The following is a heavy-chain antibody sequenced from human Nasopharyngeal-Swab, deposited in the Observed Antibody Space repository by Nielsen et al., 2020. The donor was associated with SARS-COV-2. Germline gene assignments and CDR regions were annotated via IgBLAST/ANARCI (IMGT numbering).Heavy chain of an antibody. J-gene: IGHJ4*02. CDR1: GFTFSSYG. V-gene: IGHV3-21*01. CDR3: ARDPDYDILTGYYQDY. CDR2: ISSSSSYI. D-gene: IGHD3-9*01. Sequence: GESLKISCAASGFTFSSYGMNWVRQAPGKGLEWVSSISSSSSYIYYADSVKGRFTISRDNAKNSLYLQMNSLRAEDTAVYYCARDPDYDILTGYYQDYWGQGTLVTVSS.